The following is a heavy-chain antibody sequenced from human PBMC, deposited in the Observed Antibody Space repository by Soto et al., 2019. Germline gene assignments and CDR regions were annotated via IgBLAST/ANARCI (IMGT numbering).Heavy chain of an antibody. V-gene: IGHV3-23*01. CDR2: ISGSGGNT. CDR3: AKSLAARPYDY. CDR1: GVTVSSNY. D-gene: IGHD6-6*01. J-gene: IGHJ4*02. Sequence: GGSLRLCCAASGVTVSSNYMSWVRQAPGKGLEWVSAISGSGGNTYYADSVKGRFTISRDNSNNTLYLQMNSLRAEDTAVYYCAKSLAARPYDYWGQGTLVTVS.